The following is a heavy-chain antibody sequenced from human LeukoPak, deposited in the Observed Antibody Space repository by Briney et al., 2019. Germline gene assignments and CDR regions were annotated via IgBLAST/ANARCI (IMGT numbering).Heavy chain of an antibody. J-gene: IGHJ5*02. V-gene: IGHV4-59*01. D-gene: IGHD3-9*01. CDR2: IYYSEST. CDR3: ARGDVLRKFHWFGSLDP. Sequence: SETLFLTCHVPGGSISSSYWTWIRRPPGKGLEWNGPIYYSESTNYNPSLKSRINMSVVKSKNQFSLEPSSVTAADTVVYCDARGDVLRKFHWFGSLDPWRQGTLVTVSS. CDR1: GGSISSSY.